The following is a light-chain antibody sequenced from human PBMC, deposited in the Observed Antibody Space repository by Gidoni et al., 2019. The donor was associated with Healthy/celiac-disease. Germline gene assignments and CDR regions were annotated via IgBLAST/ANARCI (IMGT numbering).Light chain of an antibody. CDR3: QQSDSTPLT. CDR2: AAS. V-gene: IGKV1-39*01. J-gene: IGKJ4*01. Sequence: DIPMTQSPSSVSASVGDRVTITCRASQSISSYLNWYQQKPGKAPKLLIYAASSLQSGVPSRFSGSGSGTDFTLTISSLQPEDFATYYCQQSDSTPLTFGGGTKVEIK. CDR1: QSISSY.